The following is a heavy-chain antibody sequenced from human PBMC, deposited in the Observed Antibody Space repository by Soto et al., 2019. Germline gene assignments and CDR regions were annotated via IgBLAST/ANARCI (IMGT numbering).Heavy chain of an antibody. CDR3: AKDRYGTWADAFDI. V-gene: IGHV3-74*01. J-gene: IGHJ3*02. Sequence: GGSLRLSCSASGFTFSSYWMHWVRQAPGKGLVWVSRINSDGSSTSYADSVKGRFTISRDNAKNTLYLQMNSLRAEDTAVYYCAKDRYGTWADAFDIWGQGTMVTVSS. D-gene: IGHD1-1*01. CDR2: INSDGSST. CDR1: GFTFSSYW.